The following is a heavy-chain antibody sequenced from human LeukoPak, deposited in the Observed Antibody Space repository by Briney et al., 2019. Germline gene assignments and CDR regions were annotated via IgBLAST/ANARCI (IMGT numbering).Heavy chain of an antibody. CDR1: GFTVSSNY. CDR3: ASVAEVGYFDY. Sequence: PGGCLRLSCAASGFTVSSNYMSWVRQAPGKGLEWVSVIYSGGSAWYADSVKGRFTISRDNSKNTLYLQMNSLRAEDTAVYYCASVAEVGYFDYWGQGTLVTVSS. CDR2: IYSGGSA. J-gene: IGHJ4*02. V-gene: IGHV3-66*01. D-gene: IGHD6-13*01.